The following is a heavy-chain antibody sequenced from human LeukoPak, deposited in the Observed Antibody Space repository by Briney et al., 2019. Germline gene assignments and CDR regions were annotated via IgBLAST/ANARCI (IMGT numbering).Heavy chain of an antibody. CDR3: ARDDYGDPRGGAFDI. CDR1: GGAISSYY. Sequence: SETLSLTCTVSGGAISSYYWSWIRQPPGKGLEWIGCIYYSGSTNYNPSLKSRVTISVDTSKNQFSLKLSSVTAADTAVYYCARDDYGDPRGGAFDIWGQGTMVTVSS. V-gene: IGHV4-59*01. CDR2: IYYSGST. D-gene: IGHD4-17*01. J-gene: IGHJ3*02.